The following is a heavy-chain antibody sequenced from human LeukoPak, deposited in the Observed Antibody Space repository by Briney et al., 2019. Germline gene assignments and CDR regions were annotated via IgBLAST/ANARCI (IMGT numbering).Heavy chain of an antibody. Sequence: GGSLRLSCAASRFTFSSYAMSWVRQAPGKGLEWVSAISGSGGSTYYADSVKGRFTISRDNSKNTLYLQMDSLRAEDTAVYYCAKDERGYSYGLFDYWGQGTLVTVSS. CDR3: AKDERGYSYGLFDY. CDR2: ISGSGGST. D-gene: IGHD5-18*01. V-gene: IGHV3-23*01. J-gene: IGHJ4*02. CDR1: RFTFSSYA.